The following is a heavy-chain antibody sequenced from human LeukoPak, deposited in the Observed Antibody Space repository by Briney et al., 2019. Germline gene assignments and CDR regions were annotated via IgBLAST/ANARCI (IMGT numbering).Heavy chain of an antibody. CDR2: IYYSGST. J-gene: IGHJ3*02. V-gene: IGHV4-31*03. D-gene: IGHD3-16*02. CDR1: GGSISSGGYY. Sequence: PSQTLSLTCTVSGGSISSGGYYWSWIRQHPGKGLEWIGYIYYSGSTYYNPSLKSRVTISVDTSKNQFSLKLSSVTAADTAVYYCARVIVNKIVGASLEPSSAFDIWGQGTMVTVSS. CDR3: ARVIVNKIVGASLEPSSAFDI.